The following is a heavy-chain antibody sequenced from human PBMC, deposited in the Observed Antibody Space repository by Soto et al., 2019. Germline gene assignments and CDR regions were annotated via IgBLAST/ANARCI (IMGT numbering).Heavy chain of an antibody. CDR3: TRAAWFPYLSFY. CDR2: ISSSGSTA. D-gene: IGHD3-10*01. Sequence: PGGSLRLSCAASGFTFSRFELHWVRQAPGKGLEWISYISSSGSTAYYASSVEGRFTISRDNANNSVYLQMDSLRAEDTAIYYCTRAAWFPYLSFYWGQGALATVSS. V-gene: IGHV3-48*03. CDR1: GFTFSRFE. J-gene: IGHJ1*01.